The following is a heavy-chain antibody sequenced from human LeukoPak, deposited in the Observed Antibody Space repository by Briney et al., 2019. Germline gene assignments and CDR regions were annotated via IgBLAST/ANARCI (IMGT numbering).Heavy chain of an antibody. V-gene: IGHV3-23*01. CDR2: ISGSGGST. D-gene: IGHD3-22*01. CDR1: GFTFSSYA. Sequence: GGSLRLSCAASGFTFSSYAMSWVRQAPGKGLEWVSAISGSGGSTYYADSVKGRFTISRDNSKNTLYLQMNSLRAEDTAVYYCAKVLPDYYDSSGYFDYWGQGTLVTVSS. J-gene: IGHJ4*02. CDR3: AKVLPDYYDSSGYFDY.